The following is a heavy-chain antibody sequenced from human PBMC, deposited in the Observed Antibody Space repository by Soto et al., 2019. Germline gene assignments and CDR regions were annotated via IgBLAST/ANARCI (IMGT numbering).Heavy chain of an antibody. D-gene: IGHD3-22*01. CDR3: ARDDYYDSSGYGN. V-gene: IGHV3-30-3*01. CDR2: ISYDGSNK. CDR1: GFTFSSYA. J-gene: IGHJ4*02. Sequence: QVQLVESGGGVVQPGRSLRLSCAASGFTFSSYAMHWVRQAPGKGLEWVAVISYDGSNKYYADSVKGRFTISRDNSKNPLYLQMNSRRAEDTAVYYCARDDYYDSSGYGNWGQGTLVTVSS.